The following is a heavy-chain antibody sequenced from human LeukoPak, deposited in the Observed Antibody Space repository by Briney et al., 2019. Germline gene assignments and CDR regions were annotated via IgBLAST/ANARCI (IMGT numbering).Heavy chain of an antibody. Sequence: GGSLRLSCAASGFTFSSYSMNWVRQAPGKGLEWVSSISSSSSYIYYADSVKGRFTISRDNSKNTLYLQMNSLRAEDTAVYYCASPIQGYSYGYDYWGQGTLVTVSS. CDR3: ASPIQGYSYGYDY. CDR2: ISSSSSYI. J-gene: IGHJ4*02. V-gene: IGHV3-21*04. CDR1: GFTFSSYS. D-gene: IGHD5-18*01.